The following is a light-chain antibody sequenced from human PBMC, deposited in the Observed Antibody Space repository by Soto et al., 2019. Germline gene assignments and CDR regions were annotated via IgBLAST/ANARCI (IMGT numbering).Light chain of an antibody. V-gene: IGLV2-14*01. CDR2: EVS. Sequence: HSVLSHPASVSGSPGHSITISCTGTSSDVGGYNYVSWYQQHPGKAPKLMIYEVSNRPSGVSNRFSGSKSGNTASLTISGLQAEDEADYYCSSYTSSSTHYVFGTGTKVTXL. CDR3: SSYTSSSTHYV. J-gene: IGLJ1*01. CDR1: SSDVGGYNY.